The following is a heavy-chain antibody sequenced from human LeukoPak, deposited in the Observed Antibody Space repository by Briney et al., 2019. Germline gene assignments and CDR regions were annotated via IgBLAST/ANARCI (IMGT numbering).Heavy chain of an antibody. CDR1: GFTFSSYE. D-gene: IGHD3-22*01. J-gene: IGHJ4*02. V-gene: IGHV3-48*03. CDR2: ISTSGSTI. CDR3: ARVKYDSSGYYGILDY. Sequence: PGGSLRLSCAASGFTFSSYEMNWVRQAPGKGLEWVSYISTSGSTIYYADSLKGRFTISRDNARNSLYLQMNSLRAEDTAVYYCARVKYDSSGYYGILDYWGQGTLVTVSS.